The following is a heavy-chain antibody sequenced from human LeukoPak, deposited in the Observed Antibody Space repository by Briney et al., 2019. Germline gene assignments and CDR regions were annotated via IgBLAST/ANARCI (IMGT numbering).Heavy chain of an antibody. V-gene: IGHV3-53*01. J-gene: IGHJ4*02. D-gene: IGHD4-17*01. CDR2: IYNDGHGGNT. CDR1: GFTVSSNY. CDR3: ARGFSEDYGDYFDY. Sequence: GGSLRLSCAASGFTVSSNYMSWVRQAPGKGLEWVSVIYNDGHGGNTYYADSVKGRFTISRDNTKNTLYLQMNSLRADDTAVYYCARGFSEDYGDYFDYWGQGTLVTVSS.